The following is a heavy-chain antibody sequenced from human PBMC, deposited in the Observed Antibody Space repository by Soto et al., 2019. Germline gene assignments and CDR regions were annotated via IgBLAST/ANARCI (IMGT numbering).Heavy chain of an antibody. CDR2: ISYSGNT. CDR1: GGSIGNFY. J-gene: IGHJ4*02. V-gene: IGHV4-59*01. CDR3: ARAPMVLSRSYFDS. D-gene: IGHD2-8*01. Sequence: SSETLSLTCTVSGGSIGNFYWSWIRQPPGKGLEWIGYISYSGNTNYNPSLKSRVSISVDTSKNQLSLNLTSVAAADTAVYYCARAPMVLSRSYFDSWGQGTPVTVSS.